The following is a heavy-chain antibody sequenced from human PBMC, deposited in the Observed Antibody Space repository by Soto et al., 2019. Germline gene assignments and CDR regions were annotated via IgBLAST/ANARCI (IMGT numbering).Heavy chain of an antibody. Sequence: SETLSLTFSVSGGPVTSDSYYWNCIRQPPGKGLEWIGYINDSGGTNYNTSLRTRVNILVDKSKNQFSLMLNSVTATDTAVYYCARDRGYSGYDLIWGQGTLVTVSS. V-gene: IGHV4-61*01. CDR3: ARDRGYSGYDLI. D-gene: IGHD5-12*01. J-gene: IGHJ4*02. CDR1: GGPVTSDSYY. CDR2: INDSGGT.